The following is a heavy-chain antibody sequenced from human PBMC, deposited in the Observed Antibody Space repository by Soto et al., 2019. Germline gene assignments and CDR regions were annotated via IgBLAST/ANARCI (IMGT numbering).Heavy chain of an antibody. D-gene: IGHD1-1*01. Sequence: SVARCLTCTVSGGFIGGYYWTGSRQPPGKGLEYIGYIYYSGSTNYNPSLKSRVTISVDTSKNQFSLKLSSVTAADTAMYYCAAIQYGTGGYYFDYWGQGTLVTVS. CDR1: GGFIGGYY. CDR2: IYYSGST. J-gene: IGHJ4*02. V-gene: IGHV4-59*08. CDR3: AAIQYGTGGYYFDY.